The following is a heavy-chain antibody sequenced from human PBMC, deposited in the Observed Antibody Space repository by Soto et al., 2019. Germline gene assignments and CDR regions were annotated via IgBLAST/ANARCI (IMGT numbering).Heavy chain of an antibody. D-gene: IGHD2-15*01. Sequence: EVQLSESGGGLVQPGGSLRLSCAASGFTFSNYAMSWVRQAPGKGLEWVSGISASGSATYYADSVKGRFTISRDNSKNTHSLQMKSLRAEDTAVYYCAKDTNGDSVGGFEFRGQGTMVTVSS. V-gene: IGHV3-23*01. CDR3: AKDTNGDSVGGFEF. CDR2: ISASGSAT. J-gene: IGHJ3*01. CDR1: GFTFSNYA.